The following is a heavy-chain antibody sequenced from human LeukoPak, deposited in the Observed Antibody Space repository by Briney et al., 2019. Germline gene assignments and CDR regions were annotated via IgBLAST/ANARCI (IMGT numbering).Heavy chain of an antibody. V-gene: IGHV4-34*01. CDR2: INHSGST. Sequence: PSETLSLTCAVYGGSFSGYYWSWIRQPPGKGLEWIGEINHSGSTNYNPSLKSRVTMSVDTSKNQFSLKLSSVTAADTAVYYCARARIAAAGYAFDIWGQGTMVTVSS. J-gene: IGHJ3*02. D-gene: IGHD6-13*01. CDR1: GGSFSGYY. CDR3: ARARIAAAGYAFDI.